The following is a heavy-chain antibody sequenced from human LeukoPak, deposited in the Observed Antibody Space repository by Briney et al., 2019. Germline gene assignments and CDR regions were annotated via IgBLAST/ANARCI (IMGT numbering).Heavy chain of an antibody. Sequence: SETLSLTCTVTGGSISSYYWSWIRQPPGKGLEWIGYIYYSGSTNYNPSLKSRVTISVDTSKNQFSLKLSSVAAADTAVYYCARGRRAAAGTGWFDPWGQGTLVTVSS. CDR2: IYYSGST. J-gene: IGHJ5*02. D-gene: IGHD6-13*01. V-gene: IGHV4-59*01. CDR1: GGSISSYY. CDR3: ARGRRAAAGTGWFDP.